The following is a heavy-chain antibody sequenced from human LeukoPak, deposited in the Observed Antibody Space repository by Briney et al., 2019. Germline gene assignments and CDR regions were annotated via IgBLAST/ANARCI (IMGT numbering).Heavy chain of an antibody. CDR1: GFIFNNYW. CDR2: IKQDGSEK. D-gene: IGHD6-13*01. J-gene: IGHJ3*02. V-gene: IGHV3-7*03. CDR3: ARERQLARTNDAFDI. Sequence: GGSLRLSCAASGFIFNNYWISWVRQAPGEGLEWVANIKQDGSEKYYVDSVKGRFTISRDNAKNSLYLQMNSLRAEDTAVYYCARERQLARTNDAFDIWGQGTMVTVSS.